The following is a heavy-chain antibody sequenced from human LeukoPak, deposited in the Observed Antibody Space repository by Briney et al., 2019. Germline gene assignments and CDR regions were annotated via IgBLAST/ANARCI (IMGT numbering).Heavy chain of an antibody. J-gene: IGHJ4*02. D-gene: IGHD2-15*01. V-gene: IGHV3-30*18. Sequence: PGRSLRLSCAPSGFTFSSYGTHWVRHAPGEGLEWVAVISYDGSKKYYTDSVKGAFSISRDNSKNTLYLQMNSLRAEDTAVYYCAKDRERYCSGGNCYLFDYWGQGTLVTVSS. CDR2: ISYDGSKK. CDR3: AKDRERYCSGGNCYLFDY. CDR1: GFTFSSYG.